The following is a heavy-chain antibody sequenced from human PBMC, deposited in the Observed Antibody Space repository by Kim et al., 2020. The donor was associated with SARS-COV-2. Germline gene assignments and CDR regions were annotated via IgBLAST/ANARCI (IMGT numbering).Heavy chain of an antibody. D-gene: IGHD2-2*01. V-gene: IGHV1-46*01. CDR2: INPSGGAA. J-gene: IGHJ4*02. CDR1: GYTFSNFY. Sequence: ASVKVSCKASGYTFSNFYIHWVRQAPRQGLEWMGMINPSGGAASYPQKFQGRVYMTKDTSTTTVYMELSSLRSEDTAIYYCAREKFGVPAAYDFWGQGTL. CDR3: AREKFGVPAAYDF.